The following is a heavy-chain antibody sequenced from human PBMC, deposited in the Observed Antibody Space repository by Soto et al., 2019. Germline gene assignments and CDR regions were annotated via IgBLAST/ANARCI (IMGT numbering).Heavy chain of an antibody. CDR2: ISGSGGST. CDR3: AKVRVGCSSTSCYGFDY. D-gene: IGHD2-2*01. J-gene: IGHJ4*02. V-gene: IGHV3-23*01. CDR1: GFTFSSYA. Sequence: EVQLLESGGGLVQPGGSLRLSCAASGFTFSSYAMSWVRQAPGKGLEWVSAISGSGGSTYYAASVKGRFTISRDNSKNTLYLQMNSLRSEDTAVYYCAKVRVGCSSTSCYGFDYWGQGTLVTVSS.